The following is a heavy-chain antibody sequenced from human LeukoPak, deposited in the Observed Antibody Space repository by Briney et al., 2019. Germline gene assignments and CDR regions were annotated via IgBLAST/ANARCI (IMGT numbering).Heavy chain of an antibody. CDR3: ARDYDSSGYPYFDY. CDR1: GFTFSSYS. CDR2: ISSSSSYI. J-gene: IGHJ4*02. D-gene: IGHD3-22*01. Sequence: GGSLRLSCAASGFTFSSYSMNWVRQAPGKGLEWVSYISSSSSYIYYADSVKGRFTISRDNAKNSLYLQMNSLRAEDTAVYYCARDYDSSGYPYFDYWGQGTLVTVSS. V-gene: IGHV3-21*05.